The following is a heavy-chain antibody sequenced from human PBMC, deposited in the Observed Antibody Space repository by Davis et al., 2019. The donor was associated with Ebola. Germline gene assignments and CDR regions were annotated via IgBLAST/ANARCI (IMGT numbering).Heavy chain of an antibody. CDR2: IYYNGNT. CDR1: GGSISKYL. V-gene: IGHV4-59*01. D-gene: IGHD1-26*01. Sequence: MPGGSLRLSCTVSGGSISKYLWTWIRQAPGKGLEWIGDIYYNGNTNYSPSLKSRVTMSVDTARNQFSLKLTSVTTPDTAVYYCARDIGLELRRPYHYGLDVWGTGTTVTVSS. CDR3: ARDIGLELRRPYHYGLDV. J-gene: IGHJ6*04.